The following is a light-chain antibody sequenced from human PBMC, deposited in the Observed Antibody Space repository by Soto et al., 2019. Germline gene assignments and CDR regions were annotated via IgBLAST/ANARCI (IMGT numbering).Light chain of an antibody. V-gene: IGKV3-15*01. CDR2: GAS. J-gene: IGKJ3*01. Sequence: EIVMTQSPATLSVSPGERATLSCRASQSISSNLAWYQQKPGQAPRLLIYGASTRATGIPATFSGSGSGTDFTLTISSLQSEDFAVYYCQQYNNWPFTFGPGTNVDIK. CDR3: QQYNNWPFT. CDR1: QSISSN.